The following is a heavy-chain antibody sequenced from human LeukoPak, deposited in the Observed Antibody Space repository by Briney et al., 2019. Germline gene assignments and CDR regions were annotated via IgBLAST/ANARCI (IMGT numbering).Heavy chain of an antibody. Sequence: GGSLRLSCAASGFTFSSYAMHWVRQAPGKGLEWVAVISYDGSNKYYADSVKGRFTISRDNSKNTLYLQMNSLRAEDTAVYYCARDTGGYFDYWGQGTLVTVSS. CDR1: GFTFSSYA. CDR2: ISYDGSNK. CDR3: ARDTGGYFDY. J-gene: IGHJ4*02. D-gene: IGHD2-15*01. V-gene: IGHV3-30*04.